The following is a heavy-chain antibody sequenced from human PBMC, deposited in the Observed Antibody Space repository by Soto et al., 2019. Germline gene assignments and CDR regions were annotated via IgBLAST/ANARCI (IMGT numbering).Heavy chain of an antibody. CDR1: GFTFSSYA. CDR2: ISGSGGST. D-gene: IGHD1-26*01. CDR3: AKDAIFGSYSNFDY. Sequence: GESLKISCAASGFTFSSYAMSWVRQAPGKGLEWVSAISGSGGSTYYADSVKGRFTISRDNSKNTLYLQMNSLRAEDTAVYYCAKDAIFGSYSNFDYWGQGTLVTVSS. J-gene: IGHJ4*02. V-gene: IGHV3-23*01.